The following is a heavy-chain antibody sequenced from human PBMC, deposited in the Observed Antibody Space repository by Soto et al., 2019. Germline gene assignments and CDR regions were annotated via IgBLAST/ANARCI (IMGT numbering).Heavy chain of an antibody. CDR1: GGSINTFY. CDR2: IFSSGST. V-gene: IGHV4-4*07. J-gene: IGHJ4*02. Sequence: SETLSLTCTVSGGSINTFYWSWVRQPAGKGLEWIGRIFSSGSTSFNPSLESRVAMSVDTSKDHFSLNLSSVTAADMAVYYCAREGSYSGYNFEHGIQLWSFDFWGQGAPVTVSS. D-gene: IGHD5-12*01. CDR3: AREGSYSGYNFEHGIQLWSFDF.